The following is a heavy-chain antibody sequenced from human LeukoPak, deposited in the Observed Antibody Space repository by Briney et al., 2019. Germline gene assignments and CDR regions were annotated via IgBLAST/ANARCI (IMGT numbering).Heavy chain of an antibody. CDR1: GGTFSSYA. D-gene: IGHD2-2*01. CDR2: IIPIFGTA. J-gene: IGHJ4*02. V-gene: IGHV1-69*13. CDR3: ARALSHCSHTSCYADPYDY. Sequence: GASVKVSCKASGGTFSSYAISWVRQAPGQGLEWMGGIIPIFGTANYAQKFQGRVTITADESTSTAYMELSRMRSQDTAVYYCARALSHCSHTSCYADPYDYWGQGTLVTVSS.